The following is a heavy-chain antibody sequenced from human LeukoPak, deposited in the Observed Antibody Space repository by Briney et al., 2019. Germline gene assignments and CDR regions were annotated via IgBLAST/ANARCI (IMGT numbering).Heavy chain of an antibody. CDR1: GYSFTSYW. V-gene: IGHV5-51*01. CDR2: IYPGDSDT. CDR3: ARRYSYALYYFDY. Sequence: GESLKISCKGSGYSFTSYWIGWVRQMPGKGLEWMGIIYPGDSDTRYSPSFQGQVTISADKSISTAYLRWSSLKASDTAMYYCARRYSYALYYFDYWGQGTLVTVSS. J-gene: IGHJ4*02. D-gene: IGHD5-18*01.